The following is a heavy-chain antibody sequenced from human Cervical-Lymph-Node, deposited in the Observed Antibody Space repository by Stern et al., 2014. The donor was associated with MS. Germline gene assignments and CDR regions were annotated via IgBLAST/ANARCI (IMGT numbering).Heavy chain of an antibody. Sequence: VQLVQSGAEVKKPGSSVKVSCKAPGGTLTGYTVSWVRHAPGQGLEWMGRLITAVETTTFAQKFQGRLTITADKSTGTIYMELNNLRSEDTAVYFCAREHFEYWGQGTLVTGSS. J-gene: IGHJ4*02. CDR1: GGTLTGYT. CDR2: LITAVETT. V-gene: IGHV1-69*06. CDR3: AREHFEY.